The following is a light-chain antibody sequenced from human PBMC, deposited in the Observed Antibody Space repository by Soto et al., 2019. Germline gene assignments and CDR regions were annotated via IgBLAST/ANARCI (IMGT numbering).Light chain of an antibody. J-gene: IGLJ2*01. Sequence: QSVLTQPPSASGTPGPRVTISCSGSSSNIGSNTVNWYQQLPGTAPKLLIYSNNQRPSGVPDRLSGSKSGTSASLTISGLHSEDEADYYCAAWDDSRNGQVVFGAGTKVTVL. CDR3: AAWDDSRNGQVV. CDR1: SSNIGSNT. V-gene: IGLV1-44*01. CDR2: SNN.